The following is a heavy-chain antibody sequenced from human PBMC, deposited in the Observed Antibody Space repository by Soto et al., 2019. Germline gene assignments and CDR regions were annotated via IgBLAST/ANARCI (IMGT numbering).Heavy chain of an antibody. CDR1: GGSISSSSYY. D-gene: IGHD2-15*01. V-gene: IGHV3-48*01. Sequence: ETLSLTCTVSGGSISSSSYYWGWVRQAPGKGLEWLSYISGASGTIYYADSMQGRFTISRDNAKNSLYLQMNSLRAEDTAMYYCARDCGYGYGMDVWGQGTTVTVSS. J-gene: IGHJ6*02. CDR2: ISGASGTI. CDR3: ARDCGYGYGMDV.